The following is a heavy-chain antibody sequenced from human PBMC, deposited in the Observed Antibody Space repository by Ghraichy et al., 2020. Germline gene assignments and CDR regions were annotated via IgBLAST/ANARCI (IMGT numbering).Heavy chain of an antibody. V-gene: IGHV3-48*02. J-gene: IGHJ6*02. Sequence: GGSLRLSCVGSGFSFSSYSMNWVRQAPGQGLEWISYITSGSGTTYYADSVKGRFTISRDNAKNSLYLQMNSLRDEDTAVYYCARDDIDSWYPCMDVWGQGTTVTVSS. CDR1: GFSFSSYS. D-gene: IGHD6-13*01. CDR3: ARDDIDSWYPCMDV. CDR2: ITSGSGTT.